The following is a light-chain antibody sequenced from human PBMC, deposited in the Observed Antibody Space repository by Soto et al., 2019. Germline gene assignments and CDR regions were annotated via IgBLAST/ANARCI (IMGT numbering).Light chain of an antibody. V-gene: IGLV2-11*01. CDR3: SSYAGINIFVV. Sequence: QSALTQPRSVSGSPGQSVTISCTGTDSDVGGYNFVSWYQQHPGKAPKLIIYEVYKRPSGVPDRFSGFKSGNTASLIVSGLQPEDEADYYCSSYAGINIFVVFGGGTKVTVL. CDR1: DSDVGGYNF. J-gene: IGLJ2*01. CDR2: EVY.